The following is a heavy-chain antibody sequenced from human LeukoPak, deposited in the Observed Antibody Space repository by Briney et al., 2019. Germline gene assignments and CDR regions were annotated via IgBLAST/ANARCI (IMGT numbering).Heavy chain of an antibody. D-gene: IGHD1-1*01. CDR3: ARGGTTSGVDY. CDR2: INTNTGNP. V-gene: IGHV7-4-1*02. Sequence: ASVKVSCKASGYTFTSYAMNWVRQAPGQGLEWIGWINTNTGNPTYAQGFTGRFVFSLDTSVSTAYLHISSLKAEDTAVYYCARGGTTSGVDYWGQGTLVTVSS. CDR1: GYTFTSYA. J-gene: IGHJ4*02.